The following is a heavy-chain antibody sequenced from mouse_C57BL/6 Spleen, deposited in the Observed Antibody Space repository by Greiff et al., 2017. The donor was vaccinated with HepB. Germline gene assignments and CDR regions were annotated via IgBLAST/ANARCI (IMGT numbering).Heavy chain of an antibody. V-gene: IGHV1-72*01. CDR2: IDPNSGGT. Sequence: VQLKQPGAELVKPGASVKLSCKASGYTFTSYWMHWVKQRPGRGLEWIGRIDPNSGGTKYNEKFKSKATLTVDKPSSTAYMQLRSLTSEDSAVYYCARSRDYGSSYEYYFDYWGRGTTLTVSS. J-gene: IGHJ2*01. D-gene: IGHD1-1*01. CDR3: ARSRDYGSSYEYYFDY. CDR1: GYTFTSYW.